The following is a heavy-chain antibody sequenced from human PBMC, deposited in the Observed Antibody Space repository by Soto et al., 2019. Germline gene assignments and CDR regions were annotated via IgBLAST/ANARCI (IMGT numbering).Heavy chain of an antibody. D-gene: IGHD2-15*01. CDR1: GGSFSGYY. CDR2: INHSGST. Sequence: PSETLSLTCAVYGGSFSGYYWSWIRQPPGKGLEWIGEINHSGSTNYNPSLKSRVTISVDTSKNQFSLKLSSVTAADTAVYYCARHSYCSGGSCYGIVDYWGQGTLVTVSS. V-gene: IGHV4-34*01. J-gene: IGHJ4*02. CDR3: ARHSYCSGGSCYGIVDY.